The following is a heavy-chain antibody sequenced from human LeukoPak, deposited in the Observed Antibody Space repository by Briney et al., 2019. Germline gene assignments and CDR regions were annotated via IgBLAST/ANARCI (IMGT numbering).Heavy chain of an antibody. D-gene: IGHD2-15*01. Sequence: PGGSLRLSCADSGFTFSRYWMHWVRQTPGKGLVWVSCISADGSVTRYADSVKGRFTISRDNIKSTLYLQMHSLRAEDTAVYYCATAGGDGSRMGFDPWGQGTLVTVSS. CDR1: GFTFSRYW. J-gene: IGHJ5*02. V-gene: IGHV3-74*01. CDR3: ATAGGDGSRMGFDP. CDR2: ISADGSVT.